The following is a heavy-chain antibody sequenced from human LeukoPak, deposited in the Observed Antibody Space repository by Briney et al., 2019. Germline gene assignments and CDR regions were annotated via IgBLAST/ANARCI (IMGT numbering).Heavy chain of an antibody. CDR2: IKQDGSEK. V-gene: IGHV3-7*01. CDR1: GFTVSSNY. Sequence: GGSLRLSCAASGFTVSSNYMSWVRQAPGKGLERVANIKQDGSEKYYVDSVKGRFTISRDNAKNPLYLQMNSLRAEDTAVYYCARTYYYDSSGYGEAFDIWGQGTMVTVSS. D-gene: IGHD3-22*01. CDR3: ARTYYYDSSGYGEAFDI. J-gene: IGHJ3*02.